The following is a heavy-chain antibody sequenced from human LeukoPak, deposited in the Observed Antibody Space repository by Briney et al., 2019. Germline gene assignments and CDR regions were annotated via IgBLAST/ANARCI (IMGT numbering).Heavy chain of an antibody. V-gene: IGHV4-61*02. CDR3: ARENIVVVPAAIVKRYYYYYMDV. D-gene: IGHD2-2*01. CDR2: IYTSGST. J-gene: IGHJ6*03. Sequence: PSETLSLTCTVSGGSISSGDYYWSWIRQPAGKGLEWIGRIYTSGSTNYNPSLKSRVTMSVDTSKNQFSLKLSSVTAADTAVYYCARENIVVVPAAIVKRYYYYYMDVWGKGTTVTVSS. CDR1: GGSISSGDYY.